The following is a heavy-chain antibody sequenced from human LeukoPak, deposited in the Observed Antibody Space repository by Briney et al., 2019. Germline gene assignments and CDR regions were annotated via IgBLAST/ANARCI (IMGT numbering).Heavy chain of an antibody. D-gene: IGHD1-14*01. CDR2: IDVSGSDT. J-gene: IGHJ4*02. Sequence: GGSVRLSCDVSEFPFSVYAMAWVRQAPGQGLGWVSAIDVSGSDTYYTDSVKGRFTISRDNSKNTVYLQMNSLRVEDTAVYYCADYRKPQGLDYWGQGTLVTVSS. CDR3: ADYRKPQGLDY. V-gene: IGHV3-23*01. CDR1: EFPFSVYA.